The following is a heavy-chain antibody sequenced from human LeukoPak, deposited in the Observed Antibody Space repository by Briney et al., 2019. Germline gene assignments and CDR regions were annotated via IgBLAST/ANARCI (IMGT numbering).Heavy chain of an antibody. CDR2: ISSTGTTI. Sequence: PGRSLSPAWAAAGFTFSSSEIKWVRQAPREGLEWVSYISSTGTTIYHADSVKGRFTTSRENAKNSLYLLMNSLRAEDTAVYYCARDDHSGGRRFDSWGQGTLVTVSS. J-gene: IGHJ5*01. V-gene: IGHV3-48*03. D-gene: IGHD6-19*01. CDR1: GFTFSSSE. CDR3: ARDDHSGGRRFDS.